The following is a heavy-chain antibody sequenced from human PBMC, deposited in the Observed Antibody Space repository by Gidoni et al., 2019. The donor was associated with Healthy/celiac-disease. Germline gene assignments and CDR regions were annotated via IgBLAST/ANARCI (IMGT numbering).Heavy chain of an antibody. CDR2: ISYRGST. J-gene: IGHJ6*03. Sequence: QVQLQESGPGLVKHSQTLSLTRTVSGGSISSDYWSWIRQPPGKGLEWLGYISYRGSTNSNPSLKSRVTISVDTSKNQFSLKLSSVTSADTAVYYCARLRYMDVWGKGTTVTVSS. CDR1: GGSISSDY. CDR3: ARLRYMDV. V-gene: IGHV4-59*08.